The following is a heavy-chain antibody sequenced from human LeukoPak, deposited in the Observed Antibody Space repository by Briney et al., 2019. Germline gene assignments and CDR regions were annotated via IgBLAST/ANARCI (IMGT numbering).Heavy chain of an antibody. CDR1: GGSISSSNW. Sequence: SETLSLTCAVSGGSISSSNWWSWVRQPPGKGLEWIGEIYHSGSTNYNPSLKSRVTISVDKSKNQFSLKLSSVTAADTAVYYCVKRGNVANFDSWGQGILVTVSS. D-gene: IGHD5-12*01. CDR3: VKRGNVANFDS. J-gene: IGHJ4*02. CDR2: IYHSGST. V-gene: IGHV4-4*02.